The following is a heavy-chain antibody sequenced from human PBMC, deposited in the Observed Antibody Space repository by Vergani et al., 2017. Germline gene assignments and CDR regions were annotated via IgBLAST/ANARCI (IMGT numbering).Heavy chain of an antibody. V-gene: IGHV3-48*04. D-gene: IGHD3-22*01. CDR3: ARGRPTYYYDSSGYYPFDY. CDR2: MSSSGSTI. CDR1: GFTFTTYA. Sequence: EVQLLESGGGLVQPGGSLRLSCAGSGFTFTTYAMSWIRQAPGKGLEWVSYMSSSGSTIYYADSVKGRFTISRDNAKNSLYLQMNSLRAEDTAVYYCARGRPTYYYDSSGYYPFDYWGQGTLVTVSS. J-gene: IGHJ4*02.